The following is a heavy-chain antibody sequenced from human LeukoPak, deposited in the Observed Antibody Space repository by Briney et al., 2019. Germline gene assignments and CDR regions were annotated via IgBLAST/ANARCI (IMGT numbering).Heavy chain of an antibody. CDR2: IKQDGSEK. CDR1: GFTFSSYW. J-gene: IGHJ4*02. D-gene: IGHD1-26*01. Sequence: GGSLRLSCAASGFTFSSYWMSWVRQAPGKGLEWVANIKQDGSEKYYVDSVKGRFTISRDNSKNTLYLQMNSLRAEDTAIYYCAKSRGSTLFDSWGQGTLVTVSS. CDR3: AKSRGSTLFDS. V-gene: IGHV3-7*03.